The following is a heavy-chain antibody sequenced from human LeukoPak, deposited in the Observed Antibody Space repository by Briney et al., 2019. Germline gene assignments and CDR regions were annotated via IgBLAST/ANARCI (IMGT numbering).Heavy chain of an antibody. J-gene: IGHJ4*02. V-gene: IGHV3-7*01. CDR2: IKQDGSEI. CDR3: ARAHF. Sequence: PGGSLRLSCVASGFTFSRYWMSWVRQAPGKGLEWVANIKQDGSEIYYVESVRGRFTISRDNAKNSLYLQMNRLRAEDTAVYYCARAHFWGQGTLVTVSS. CDR1: GFTFSRYW.